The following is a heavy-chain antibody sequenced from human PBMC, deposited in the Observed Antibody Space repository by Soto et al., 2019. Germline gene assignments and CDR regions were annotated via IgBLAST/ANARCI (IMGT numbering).Heavy chain of an antibody. V-gene: IGHV1-46*03. CDR3: SRVDPGETSPFDH. CDR2: INPFDGSR. J-gene: IGHJ4*01. D-gene: IGHD7-27*01. CDR1: GGTFGSFA. Sequence: ASVKVSCKASGGTFGSFAFTWVRQAPGQGLEWMGWINPFDGSRMFAQSFQGRVTMTRDTSTSTVYMEVSSLRSEDTAVYYCSRVDPGETSPFDHWG.